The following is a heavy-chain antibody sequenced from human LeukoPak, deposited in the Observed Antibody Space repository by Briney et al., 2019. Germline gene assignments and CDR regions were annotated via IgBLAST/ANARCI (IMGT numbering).Heavy chain of an antibody. CDR3: AAGFSNHGYIY. D-gene: IGHD6-13*01. Sequence: SVKVSCKASGLTFSTSAMQWVRQTRGQGLEWIGWTALGSGATNYAQSLKERVTITRDMSTSTAYMELSSLRSEDTAMYYCAAGFSNHGYIYWGQGTLVTVSS. V-gene: IGHV1-58*02. CDR2: TALGSGAT. J-gene: IGHJ4*02. CDR1: GLTFSTSA.